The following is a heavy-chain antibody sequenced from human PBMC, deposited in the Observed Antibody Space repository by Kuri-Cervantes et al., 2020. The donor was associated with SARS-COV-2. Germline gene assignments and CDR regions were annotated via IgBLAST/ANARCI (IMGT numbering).Heavy chain of an antibody. Sequence: SETLSLTCTVSGGSVSSSSYYWGWIRQPPGKGLEWIGSIYYTGSAYYNSSLKSRVTISVDTSKNQFSLKLSSVTAADTAVYYCACLSSGYNDVFDFWGQGVLVTVSS. CDR2: IYYTGSA. D-gene: IGHD3-22*01. CDR1: GGSVSSSSYY. CDR3: ACLSSGYNDVFDF. J-gene: IGHJ4*02. V-gene: IGHV4-39*01.